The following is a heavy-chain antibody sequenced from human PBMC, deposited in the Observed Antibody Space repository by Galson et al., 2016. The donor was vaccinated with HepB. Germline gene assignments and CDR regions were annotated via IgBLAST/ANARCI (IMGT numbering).Heavy chain of an antibody. CDR1: GYSFTTYW. J-gene: IGHJ4*02. Sequence: QSGAEVKKPGESLRISCHGSGYSFTTYWNSWGRQMPGKGLEWKGRIDPSDSQTNDSPSFQGHVTISGDKSTRSAYLQWSSLKASDTAIYYCARHYSSSERFDFDYWGQGTLITVSS. CDR2: IDPSDSQT. D-gene: IGHD6-6*01. CDR3: ARHYSSSERFDFDY. V-gene: IGHV5-10-1*01.